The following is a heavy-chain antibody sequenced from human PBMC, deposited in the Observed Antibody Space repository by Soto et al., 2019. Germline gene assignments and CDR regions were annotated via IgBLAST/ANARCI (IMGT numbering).Heavy chain of an antibody. Sequence: GGSLRLSCAASGFTFSSYGMHWVRQAPGKGLEWVAVISYDGSNKYYADSLKGRFTISRDNSKNTLYLRMHSLRAEDTAVYFCAQNGGSGAYYAFDYWGQGTLVTVSS. CDR2: ISYDGSNK. D-gene: IGHD3-10*01. V-gene: IGHV3-33*05. CDR3: AQNGGSGAYYAFDY. J-gene: IGHJ4*02. CDR1: GFTFSSYG.